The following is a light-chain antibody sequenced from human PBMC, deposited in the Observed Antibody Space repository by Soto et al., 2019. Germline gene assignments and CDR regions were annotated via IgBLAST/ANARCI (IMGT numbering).Light chain of an antibody. CDR3: QQYESPPLS. CDR2: AAS. V-gene: IGKV3-20*01. J-gene: IGKJ4*01. Sequence: EIVLTQSPGTLSLSPGERATFSCRASQSFNSNYLVWFQQKPGQAPRPLIYAASIRATGTPDRFIGSASGTDFTLTISRLEPEDFAVDYCQQYESPPLSFGGGTKVEIK. CDR1: QSFNSNY.